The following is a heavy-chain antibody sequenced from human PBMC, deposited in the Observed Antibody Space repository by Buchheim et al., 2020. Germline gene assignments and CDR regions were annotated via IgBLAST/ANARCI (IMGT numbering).Heavy chain of an antibody. CDR1: GFTFSSYD. D-gene: IGHD3-9*01. Sequence: EVQLVESGGGLVQPGGSLRLSCAASGFTFSSYDMHWVRQATGKGLEWVSAIGTAGDTYYPGSVKGRFTISRENAKNSLYLQMNSLRAGDTAVYYCARAKVLRYFDWLLDNGYYYYMDVWGKGTT. CDR3: ARAKVLRYFDWLLDNGYYYYMDV. CDR2: IGTAGDT. J-gene: IGHJ6*03. V-gene: IGHV3-13*01.